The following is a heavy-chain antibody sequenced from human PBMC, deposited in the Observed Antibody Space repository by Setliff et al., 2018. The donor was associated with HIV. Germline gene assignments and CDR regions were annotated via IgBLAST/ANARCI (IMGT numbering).Heavy chain of an antibody. J-gene: IGHJ6*02. D-gene: IGHD6-6*01. CDR2: IGGSGSTT. Sequence: PGGSLRLSCAASGFTFSSYETNWVRQAPGKGLEWVSYIGGSGSTTYYADSVKGRFTISRDNAKNSLYLQMNSLRAEDTAVYYCATEGPPREDSSSPVLFYSGMDVWGQGTPVTVSS. CDR3: ATEGPPREDSSSPVLFYSGMDV. CDR1: GFTFSSYE. V-gene: IGHV3-48*03.